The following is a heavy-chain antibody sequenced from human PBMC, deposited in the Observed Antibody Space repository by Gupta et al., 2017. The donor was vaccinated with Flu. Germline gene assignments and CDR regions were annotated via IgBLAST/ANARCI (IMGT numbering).Heavy chain of an antibody. CDR3: ARSRQRDTSAVFIRYYHYGMDV. V-gene: IGHV4-34*01. D-gene: IGHD5-18*01. CDR1: GGSFSGYY. Sequence: QVQLQQWGAGLLKPSETLSLTCAVYGGSFSGYYWSWIRQPPGKGLEWIGEINHSGSTNYNPSLKSRVTISVDTSKNQFSLKLSSVTAADTAVYYCARSRQRDTSAVFIRYYHYGMDVWGQGTTVTVSS. CDR2: INHSGST. J-gene: IGHJ6*02.